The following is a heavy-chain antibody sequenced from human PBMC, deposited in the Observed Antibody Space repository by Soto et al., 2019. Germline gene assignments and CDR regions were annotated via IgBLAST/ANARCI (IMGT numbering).Heavy chain of an antibody. CDR3: AASIFYYGMDV. CDR1: GYTFTNYW. J-gene: IGHJ6*02. CDR2: IYPGDSDT. V-gene: IGHV5-51*01. Sequence: LKISCKGSGYTFTNYWIGWVRQMPGKGLEWMGIIYPGDSDTKYNPSFQGQVTISADKSITTTYLRWTSLKASDTAIYYCAASIFYYGMDVWGQGTTVTVSS.